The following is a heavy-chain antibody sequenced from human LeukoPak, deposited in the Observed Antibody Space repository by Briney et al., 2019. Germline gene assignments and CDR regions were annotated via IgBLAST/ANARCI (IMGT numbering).Heavy chain of an antibody. CDR2: FDPEDGET. Sequence: ASVKVSCKVSGYILTELSMHWVRQAPGKGLEWMGGFDPEDGETIYAQKFQGRVTMTEDTSTDTAYMELSSLRSEDTAVYYCATDLLAAAGRGGFDPWGQGTLVTVSS. CDR3: ATDLLAAAGRGGFDP. V-gene: IGHV1-24*01. D-gene: IGHD6-13*01. CDR1: GYILTELS. J-gene: IGHJ5*02.